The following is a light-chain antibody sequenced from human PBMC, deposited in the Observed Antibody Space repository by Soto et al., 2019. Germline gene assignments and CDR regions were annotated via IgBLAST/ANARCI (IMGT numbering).Light chain of an antibody. CDR3: TSYTSSSSYVV. J-gene: IGLJ2*01. CDR2: EVS. Sequence: QSVLTQPASVSVSPGQSITISCTGTSSDVGGYNYVSWYQQHPGKAPKLMIYEVSNRPSGVSNRFSASKSGNTASLTISGLQAEDEADYYCTSYTSSSSYVVFGGGTKLTVL. CDR1: SSDVGGYNY. V-gene: IGLV2-14*01.